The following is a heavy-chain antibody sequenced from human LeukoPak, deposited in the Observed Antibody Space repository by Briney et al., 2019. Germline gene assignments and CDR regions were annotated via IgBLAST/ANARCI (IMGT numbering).Heavy chain of an antibody. Sequence: GASVKVSCKASGYTFTSYDINWVRQGTGQGLEWMGWMNPNSGNTGYAQKFQGRVTMTRNTSISTAYMELSSLRSEDTAVYYCARGNSIYDSSGYYLNWFDPWGQGTLVTVSS. CDR3: ARGNSIYDSSGYYLNWFDP. D-gene: IGHD3-22*01. CDR1: GYTFTSYD. CDR2: MNPNSGNT. J-gene: IGHJ5*02. V-gene: IGHV1-8*01.